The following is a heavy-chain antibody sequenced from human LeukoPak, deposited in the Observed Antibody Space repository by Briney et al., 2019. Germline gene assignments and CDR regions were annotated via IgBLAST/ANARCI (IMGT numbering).Heavy chain of an antibody. D-gene: IGHD1-7*01. J-gene: IGHJ4*02. CDR2: INWNGGST. Sequence: PGGSLRLSCAASGFTFSNYWMSWVRQAPGKGLEWVSGINWNGGSTGYVDSVKGRFTISRDNGKKSLYLQMNSLRAEDTALYHCARYDGTIIFDYWGQGTLVTVSS. CDR1: GFTFSNYW. V-gene: IGHV3-20*01. CDR3: ARYDGTIIFDY.